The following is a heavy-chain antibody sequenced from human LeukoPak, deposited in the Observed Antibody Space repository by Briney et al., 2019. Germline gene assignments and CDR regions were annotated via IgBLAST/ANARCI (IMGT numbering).Heavy chain of an antibody. J-gene: IGHJ4*02. V-gene: IGHV3-9*01. Sequence: GGSLRLSCAASGFTFRDSAMHWVRQVSGKGLEWVSSISWDSDNIDYADSVKGRFTISRDNAKISLYLQMNSLRAEDTALYYCAKEGSVCTNGICRYFDFWGQGTLVTVSS. CDR2: ISWDSDNI. CDR1: GFTFRDSA. CDR3: AKEGSVCTNGICRYFDF. D-gene: IGHD2-8*01.